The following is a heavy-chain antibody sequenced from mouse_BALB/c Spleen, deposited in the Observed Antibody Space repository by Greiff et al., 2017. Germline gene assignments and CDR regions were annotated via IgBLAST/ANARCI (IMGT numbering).Heavy chain of an antibody. D-gene: IGHD2-14*01. CDR1: GYSITSGYY. J-gene: IGHJ3*01. CDR3: ARGYRYDELAY. CDR2: ISYDGSN. V-gene: IGHV3-6*02. Sequence: DVQLQESGPGLVKPSQSLSLTCSVTGYSITSGYYWNWIRQFPGNKLQWMGYISYDGSNNYNPSLKNRISITRDTSKNQFFLKLNSVTTEDTATYYCARGYRYDELAYWGQGTLVTVSA.